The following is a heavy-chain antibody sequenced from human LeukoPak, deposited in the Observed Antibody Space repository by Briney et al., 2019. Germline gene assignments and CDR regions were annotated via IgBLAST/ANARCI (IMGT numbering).Heavy chain of an antibody. J-gene: IGHJ4*02. Sequence: VRTLSLSCAASGLSITTFAMKWVSQAPGKRLVWVSSISSSSSYIYYADSVKGRFTISRDNAKNSLYLQMNSLRAEDTAVYYCARGKGYYDQNWGQGTLVTVSS. CDR3: ARGKGYYDQN. CDR1: GLSITTFA. V-gene: IGHV3-21*01. CDR2: ISSSSSYI. D-gene: IGHD3-22*01.